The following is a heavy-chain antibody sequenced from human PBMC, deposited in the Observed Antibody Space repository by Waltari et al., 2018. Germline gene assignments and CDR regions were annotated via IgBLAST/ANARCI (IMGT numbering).Heavy chain of an antibody. V-gene: IGHV1-2*02. D-gene: IGHD3-10*01. Sequence: QVQLVQSGAEVKNPGASVKVSCQASGYNFNGHYIHWVRQAPGQGLEWLGWINSNTGGTKYAQKFQGRVTMTSAASITTVYMELSSLRSDDTAVYYCARDGSGSYWYYMDVWGKGTTVTISS. CDR3: ARDGSGSYWYYMDV. J-gene: IGHJ6*03. CDR2: INSNTGGT. CDR1: GYNFNGHY.